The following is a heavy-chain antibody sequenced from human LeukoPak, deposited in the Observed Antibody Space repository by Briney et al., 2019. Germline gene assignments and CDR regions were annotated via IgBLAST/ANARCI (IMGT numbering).Heavy chain of an antibody. Sequence: ASVKVSCKASGYTFTGNYMHWVRQAPGQGLEWMGWINPRTGDTHYTQKFQGRVTMTRDTSISTAYMELSRLRSDDTAVYYCARDEGSDSSGYYYDYWGQGTLVTVSS. CDR2: INPRTGDT. CDR3: ARDEGSDSSGYYYDY. J-gene: IGHJ4*02. CDR1: GYTFTGNY. V-gene: IGHV1-2*02. D-gene: IGHD3-22*01.